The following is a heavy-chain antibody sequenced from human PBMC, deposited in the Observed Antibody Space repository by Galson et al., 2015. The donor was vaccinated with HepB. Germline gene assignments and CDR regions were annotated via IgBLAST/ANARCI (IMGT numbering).Heavy chain of an antibody. CDR3: ASGAGMSYYGMDV. J-gene: IGHJ6*02. CDR1: GFTFSSYW. Sequence: SLRLSCAASGFTFSSYWMHWVRQAPGKGLVWVSRINSDGSSTSYADSVKGRFTISRDNAENTLYLQMNSLRAEDTAVYYCASGAGMSYYGMDVWGQGTTVTVSS. CDR2: INSDGSST. D-gene: IGHD6-13*01. V-gene: IGHV3-74*01.